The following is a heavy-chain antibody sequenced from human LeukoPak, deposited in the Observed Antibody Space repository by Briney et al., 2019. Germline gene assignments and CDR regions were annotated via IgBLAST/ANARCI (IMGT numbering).Heavy chain of an antibody. CDR2: INPSGGST. D-gene: IGHD5-18*01. CDR1: GYTFTSYY. CDR3: ARQPSNTAMVPLFDP. J-gene: IGHJ5*02. Sequence: GASVKVSCKASGYTFTSYYMHWVRQAPGQGLEWMGIINPSGGSTSYAQKFQGRVTMTRDTSTCTVYMELSSLRSEDTAVYYCARQPSNTAMVPLFDPWGQGTLVTVSS. V-gene: IGHV1-46*01.